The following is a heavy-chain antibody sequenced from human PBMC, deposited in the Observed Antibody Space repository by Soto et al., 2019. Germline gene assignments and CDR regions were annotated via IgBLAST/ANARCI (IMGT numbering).Heavy chain of an antibody. Sequence: QLQLQESGPGLVKPSETLSLTCTVSAGSISSSGYFWGWIRQPPGKGMEWIGSIYSSWSTYHKSSLKSLVTLSSDTSKNQFSLKLSSVTASETAVYYCARHGRSCSGGSGPIWWRDWGQGTLVTVSS. D-gene: IGHD2-15*01. J-gene: IGHJ4*02. CDR1: AGSISSSGYF. CDR3: ARHGRSCSGGSGPIWWRD. CDR2: IYSSWST. V-gene: IGHV4-39*01.